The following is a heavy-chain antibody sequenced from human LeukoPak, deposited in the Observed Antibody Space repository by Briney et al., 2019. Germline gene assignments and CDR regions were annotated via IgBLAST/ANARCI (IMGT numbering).Heavy chain of an antibody. D-gene: IGHD1-20*01. V-gene: IGHV4-34*01. J-gene: IGHJ6*02. CDR1: GGPFSDHY. CDR3: ARALRARITGTTASVYGMDV. CDR2: INHSGST. Sequence: PSETLSLTCGVYGGPFSDHYWSWIRQTPGKGLEWIGEINHSGSTNYNPSLKCRVSISVDTSKNQFSLKLSSVTAADTAVYYCARALRARITGTTASVYGMDVWGQGTTVTVSS.